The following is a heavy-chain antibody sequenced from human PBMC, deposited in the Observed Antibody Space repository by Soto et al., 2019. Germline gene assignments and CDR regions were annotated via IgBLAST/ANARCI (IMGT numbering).Heavy chain of an antibody. CDR3: ARDLGYTYGFMDF. D-gene: IGHD5-18*01. V-gene: IGHV4-59*01. CDR1: GVSISSYY. CDR2: VSYSGST. Sequence: ASDTLSLTCTVSGVSISSYYWSWILQPSGKGLEWIGDVSYSGSTSYNPSLESRITISVDTSKSQFSLKVTSVTAADTAVYYCARDLGYTYGFMDFWGQGTTVTVSS. J-gene: IGHJ6*02.